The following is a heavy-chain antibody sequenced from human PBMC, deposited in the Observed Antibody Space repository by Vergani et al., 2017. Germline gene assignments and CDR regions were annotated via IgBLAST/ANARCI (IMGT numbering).Heavy chain of an antibody. V-gene: IGHV3-66*02. CDR3: ARDLNPVLLWCGEQKTPLYGMDV. J-gene: IGHJ6*02. CDR1: GFTVSSNY. Sequence: EVQLVESGGGLVQPGGSLRLSCAASGFTVSSNYMSWVRQAPGKGLEWVSVIYSGGSTYYADSVKGRFTISRDNSKNTLYLQMNSLRAEDTALYYCARDLNPVLLWCGEQKTPLYGMDVWGQGTTVTGSS. CDR2: IYSGGST. D-gene: IGHD3-10*01.